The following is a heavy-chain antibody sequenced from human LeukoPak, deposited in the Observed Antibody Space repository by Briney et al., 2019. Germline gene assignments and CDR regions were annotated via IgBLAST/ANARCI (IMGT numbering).Heavy chain of an antibody. CDR1: GFTFSSYW. Sequence: GGSLRLSCAASGFTFSSYWMSWVRQAPGKGLEWVANIKQDGSEKYYVDSVKGRFTISRDNAKNSLYLQMNSLRAEDTAVYYCASGFDFWSGYGAFDIRGQGTMVTVSS. CDR2: IKQDGSEK. J-gene: IGHJ3*02. CDR3: ASGFDFWSGYGAFDI. D-gene: IGHD3-3*01. V-gene: IGHV3-7*01.